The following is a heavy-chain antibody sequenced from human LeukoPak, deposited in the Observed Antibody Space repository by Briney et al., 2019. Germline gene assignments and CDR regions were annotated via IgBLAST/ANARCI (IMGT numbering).Heavy chain of an antibody. D-gene: IGHD4-17*01. Sequence: SETLSLTCAVYGGSFSGYYWSWLRQPPGKGLEWIGEINHSGSTNYNPSLKSRVTISVDTSKNQFSLKLSSVTAADTAVYYCARKDYADYFDYWGQGTLVTVSS. CDR1: GGSFSGYY. CDR3: ARKDYADYFDY. J-gene: IGHJ4*02. CDR2: INHSGST. V-gene: IGHV4-34*01.